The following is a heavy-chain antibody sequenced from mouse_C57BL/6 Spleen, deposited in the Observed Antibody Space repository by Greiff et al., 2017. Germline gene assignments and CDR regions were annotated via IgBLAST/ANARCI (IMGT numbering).Heavy chain of an antibody. V-gene: IGHV1-50*01. CDR1: GYTFTSYW. Sequence: VQLQQSGAELVKPGASVKLSCKASGYTFTSYWMQWVKQRPGQGLEWIGEIDPSDSYTNYNQKFKGKATLTVDTSSSTAYMQLSSLTSEDSAVYYCARRGYSNYFYYAMDYWGQGTSVTVSS. D-gene: IGHD2-5*01. CDR2: IDPSDSYT. J-gene: IGHJ4*01. CDR3: ARRGYSNYFYYAMDY.